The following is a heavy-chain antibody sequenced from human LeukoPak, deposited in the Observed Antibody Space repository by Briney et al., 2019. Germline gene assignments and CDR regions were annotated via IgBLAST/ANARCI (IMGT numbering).Heavy chain of an antibody. Sequence: GGSLRLSCAASKFTFRSYAMTWVRQAPGQGLEWVSSIRGSEGRTFYADSVKGRFTISRDNAKNTLYLQMNSLRAEDTAVYYCAKDPNGDYIGAFDIWGQGIMVTVSS. D-gene: IGHD2-8*01. V-gene: IGHV3-23*01. CDR1: KFTFRSYA. J-gene: IGHJ3*02. CDR3: AKDPNGDYIGAFDI. CDR2: IRGSEGRT.